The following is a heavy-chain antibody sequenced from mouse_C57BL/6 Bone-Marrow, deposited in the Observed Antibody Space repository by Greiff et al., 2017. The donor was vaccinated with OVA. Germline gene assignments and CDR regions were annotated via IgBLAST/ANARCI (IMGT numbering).Heavy chain of an antibody. Sequence: EVQLQQSGPELVKPGASVKISCKASGYTFTDYYMNWVKQSHGKSLEWIGDINPNNGGTSYNQKFKGKATLTVDKSSSTAYMELRSLTSEDSAVYYCAGGYDGNYHAMDYWGQGTSVTVSS. D-gene: IGHD2-2*01. CDR2: INPNNGGT. CDR1: GYTFTDYY. J-gene: IGHJ4*01. CDR3: AGGYDGNYHAMDY. V-gene: IGHV1-26*01.